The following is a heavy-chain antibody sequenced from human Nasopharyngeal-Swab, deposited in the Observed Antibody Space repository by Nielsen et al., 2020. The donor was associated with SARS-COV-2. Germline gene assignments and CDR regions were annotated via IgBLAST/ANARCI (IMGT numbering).Heavy chain of an antibody. Sequence: GESLKISCAGSGYIFGSFWMNWVRQTPGKGLEWVANINEDGSEKYYVDSVKGRFTVSRDNAKNSLYLQVNSLRVEDTAVYYCARETRLVFSPRNDYWGQGTLVTVSS. V-gene: IGHV3-7*01. CDR2: INEDGSEK. J-gene: IGHJ4*02. D-gene: IGHD6-6*01. CDR3: ARETRLVFSPRNDY. CDR1: GYIFGSFW.